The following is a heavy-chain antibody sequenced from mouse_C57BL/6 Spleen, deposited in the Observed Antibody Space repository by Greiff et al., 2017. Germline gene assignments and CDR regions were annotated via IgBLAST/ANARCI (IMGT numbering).Heavy chain of an antibody. J-gene: IGHJ2*01. V-gene: IGHV6-6*01. Sequence: EVMLVESGGGLVQPGGSMKLSCAASGFTFSDAWMDWVRQSPVKGLEWDAEIRNKANNHATYYAESVKGRFTISRDDSKSSVYLQMNSLRAEDTGIYYCTRRAIYYGYYYFDYWGQGTTLTVSS. CDR3: TRRAIYYGYYYFDY. CDR1: GFTFSDAW. CDR2: IRNKANNHAT. D-gene: IGHD2-2*01.